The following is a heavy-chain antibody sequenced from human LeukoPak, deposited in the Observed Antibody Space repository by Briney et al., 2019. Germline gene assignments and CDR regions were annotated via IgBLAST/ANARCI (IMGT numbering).Heavy chain of an antibody. J-gene: IGHJ5*02. D-gene: IGHD6-13*01. CDR1: GYTFTSYD. CDR2: MNPNSGNT. V-gene: IGHV1-8*01. Sequence: GASVKVSCKASGYTFTSYDINWVRQATGQGLEWMGWMNPNSGNTGYAQKFQGRVTMTRNTSISTAYMELSSLRSEDTAVYYCARGGLIAAAGDNWFDPWGQGTLVTVSS. CDR3: ARGGLIAAAGDNWFDP.